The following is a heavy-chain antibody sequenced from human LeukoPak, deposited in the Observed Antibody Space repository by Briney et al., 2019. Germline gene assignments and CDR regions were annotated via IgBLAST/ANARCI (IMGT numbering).Heavy chain of an antibody. J-gene: IGHJ6*03. CDR3: AYSMGAAARENYYYYYYMDV. D-gene: IGHD6-13*01. CDR1: GGSISSGGYY. Sequence: PSETLSLTCTVSGGSISSGGYYRSWIRQHPGKGLEWIGYIYYSGSTYYNPSLKSRVTISVDTSKNQFSLKLSSVTAADTAVYYCAYSMGAAARENYYYYYYMDVWGKGTTVTVSS. CDR2: IYYSGST. V-gene: IGHV4-31*03.